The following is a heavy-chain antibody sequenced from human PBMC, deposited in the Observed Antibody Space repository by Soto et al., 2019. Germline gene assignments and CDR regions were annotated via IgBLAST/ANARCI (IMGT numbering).Heavy chain of an antibody. CDR1: GYTFTRYG. V-gene: IGHV1-18*01. CDR2: ISGYNGDA. J-gene: IGHJ6*02. D-gene: IGHD2-8*01. CDR3: AKNGQPPYYYYGLDV. Sequence: QGQLVQSGAEVKMPGASVKVSCKASGYTFTRYGISWVRQAPGQGLEWMGWISGYNGDANYAQRFQGRVSMTIDTSTTTADMELRTLPPDDTAVYYCAKNGQPPYYYYGLDVWGQGTTVTVSS.